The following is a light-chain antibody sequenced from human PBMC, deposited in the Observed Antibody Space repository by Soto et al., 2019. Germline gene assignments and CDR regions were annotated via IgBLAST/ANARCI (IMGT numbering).Light chain of an antibody. CDR2: GPS. J-gene: IGKJ5*01. CDR1: QSVTSK. CDR3: QQYNNWPPFT. V-gene: IGKV3-15*01. Sequence: EIVMTQSPATLSVSPGERATLSCRASQSVTSKLAWYQQKPGQAPRLLIYGPSTRATGIPARFSGSGSGTEFTLTISSLQSEDFAVYYCQQYNNWPPFTFGQGTRLEIK.